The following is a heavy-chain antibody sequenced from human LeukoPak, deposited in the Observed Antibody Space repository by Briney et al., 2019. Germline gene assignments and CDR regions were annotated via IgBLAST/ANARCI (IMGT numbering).Heavy chain of an antibody. J-gene: IGHJ4*02. D-gene: IGHD3-10*01. CDR2: INWKTAGGTT. CDR1: GLISNDAW. Sequence: PGGSLRLSCAASGLISNDAWLSWVRQAPRQGLEWVGRINWKTAGGTTDFAAPVKGRFTFSRDDSKNTLILQMNNVKIDDTAVYYCTTGGHYYGQWGQGTLVTVSS. CDR3: TTGGHYYGQ. V-gene: IGHV3-15*01.